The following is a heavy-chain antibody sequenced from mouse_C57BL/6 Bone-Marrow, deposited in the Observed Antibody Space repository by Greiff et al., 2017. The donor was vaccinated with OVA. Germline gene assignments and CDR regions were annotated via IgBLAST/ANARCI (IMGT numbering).Heavy chain of an antibody. J-gene: IGHJ2*01. CDR1: GYTFTDYY. D-gene: IGHD1-1*01. Sequence: EVQLQQSGPELVKPGASVKISCKASGYTFTDYYMNWVKQSHGKSLEWIGDINPNNGGTSYKQKFTGQGTFTVDKSSSTAYMELRSQTSEDSAFYYCASDYGSPLFDYWGQGTTLTVSS. V-gene: IGHV1-26*01. CDR3: ASDYGSPLFDY. CDR2: INPNNGGT.